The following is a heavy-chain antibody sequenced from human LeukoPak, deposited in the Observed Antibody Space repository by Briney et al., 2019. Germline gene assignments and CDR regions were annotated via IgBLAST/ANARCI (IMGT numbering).Heavy chain of an antibody. D-gene: IGHD3-10*01. Sequence: GESLKISCKGSGYSFTSYWIGWVRQMPGKGLEWMGIIYPGDSDTRYSPSFQGQVTISADKSISTAYLQWSSLKASDTAMYYCARTYYYGSGSYYHYGMDVWGQGTTVTVSS. V-gene: IGHV5-51*01. CDR2: IYPGDSDT. J-gene: IGHJ6*02. CDR1: GYSFTSYW. CDR3: ARTYYYGSGSYYHYGMDV.